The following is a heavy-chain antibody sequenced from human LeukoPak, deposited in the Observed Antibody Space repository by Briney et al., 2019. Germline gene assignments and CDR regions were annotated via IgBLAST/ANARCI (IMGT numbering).Heavy chain of an antibody. CDR1: GGSIRSGGYY. Sequence: SETLSLTCTVSGGSIRSGGYYWSWIRQHPGKGLEWIGYIYYSRSPYYNPSLKSRVTISVDTSKSQFSLKLSSVTAADTAVYYCARVGALGYGSGRHRLASHYYYYYMDVWGKGTTVTVSS. J-gene: IGHJ6*03. D-gene: IGHD3-10*01. V-gene: IGHV4-31*03. CDR2: IYYSRSP. CDR3: ARVGALGYGSGRHRLASHYYYYYMDV.